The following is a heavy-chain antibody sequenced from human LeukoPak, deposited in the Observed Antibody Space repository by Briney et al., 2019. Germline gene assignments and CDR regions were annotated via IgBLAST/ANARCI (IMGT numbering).Heavy chain of an antibody. Sequence: GGSLGLSCVASEFTFSSHAMNWVRQAPGKGLEWVSSISGGGESTYYADSVKGRFTVSRDNWKNTLYLQLSSLRVEDTAVYYCVREGYYYSGGPFSGYFDYWGRGDLVTVSS. V-gene: IGHV3-23*01. CDR1: EFTFSSHA. CDR3: VREGYYYSGGPFSGYFDY. D-gene: IGHD3-22*01. J-gene: IGHJ4*02. CDR2: ISGGGEST.